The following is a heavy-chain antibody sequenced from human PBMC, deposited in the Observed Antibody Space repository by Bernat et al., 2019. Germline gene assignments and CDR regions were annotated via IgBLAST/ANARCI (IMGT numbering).Heavy chain of an antibody. CDR1: GGTFSSYA. J-gene: IGHJ3*02. CDR2: IIPILGIA. V-gene: IGHV1-69*04. D-gene: IGHD6-19*01. Sequence: QVQLVQSGAEVKKPGSSVKVSCKASGGTFSSYAISWVRQAPGQGLEWMGRIIPILGIANYAQKFQGRVTITADKSTSTAYMELSSLRSEDTAVYYCAREAVAGWVSVPNAFDIWGQGTMVTVSS. CDR3: AREAVAGWVSVPNAFDI.